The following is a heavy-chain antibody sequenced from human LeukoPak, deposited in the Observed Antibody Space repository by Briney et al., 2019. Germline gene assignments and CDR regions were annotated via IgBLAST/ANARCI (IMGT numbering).Heavy chain of an antibody. CDR3: ATEGYMVGATSRYFDY. J-gene: IGHJ4*02. CDR2: INPSGGST. D-gene: IGHD1-26*01. Sequence: ASVKVSCKASGYTFTKYYIHWVRQAPGQGLEWMGLINPSGGSTSYAQRFQGRVTMTRDTSTSTVYMEVSSLRSEDTAVYYCATEGYMVGATSRYFDYWGQGTLVTVSS. V-gene: IGHV1-46*03. CDR1: GYTFTKYY.